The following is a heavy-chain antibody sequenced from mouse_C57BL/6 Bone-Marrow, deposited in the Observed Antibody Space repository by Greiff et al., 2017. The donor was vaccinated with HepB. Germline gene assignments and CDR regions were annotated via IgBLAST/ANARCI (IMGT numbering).Heavy chain of an antibody. CDR3: ARGTGSRGY. V-gene: IGHV1-50*01. CDR1: GYTFTSYW. CDR2: IDPSDSYT. J-gene: IGHJ2*01. Sequence: VQLQQPGAELVKPGASVKLSCKASGYTFTSYWMQWVKQRPGQGLEWIGEIDPSDSYTNYNQKFKGKATLTVDTSSSTAYMQLSSLTSEDSAVYYCARGTGSRGYWGQGTTLTVSS. D-gene: IGHD3-3*01.